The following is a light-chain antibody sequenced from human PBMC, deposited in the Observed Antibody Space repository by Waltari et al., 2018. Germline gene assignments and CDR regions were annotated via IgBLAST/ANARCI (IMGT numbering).Light chain of an antibody. V-gene: IGLV4-69*01. CDR2: VKSDGSH. CDR1: SGHSTNL. J-gene: IGLJ3*02. Sequence: QLVLTQSPSASASLGASVKLTCTLSSGHSTNLLALLQQQPEKGPRFLMNVKSDGSHNKGVGIPDRFSGSSSGAERYLTISSLQSEDEADYYCQTGGHGTWVFGGGTRLTVL. CDR3: QTGGHGTWV.